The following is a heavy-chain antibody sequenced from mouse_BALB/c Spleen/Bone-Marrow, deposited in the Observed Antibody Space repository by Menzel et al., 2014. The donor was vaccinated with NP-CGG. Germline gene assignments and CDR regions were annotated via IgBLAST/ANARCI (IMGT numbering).Heavy chain of an antibody. CDR1: GYSFTDYL. D-gene: IGHD2-3*01. V-gene: IGHV1-54*01. CDR2: INPGSGST. CDR3: ARYDGYFDY. Sequence: VQLVESGAELVRPETSVKVSCKASGYSFTDYLMEWLKQRPGQGLEWIGVINPGSGSTNYNEKFKDKATLTADKSSSTAYMQLSSLTSDDSAVYFCARYDGYFDYWGQGTILTVSS. J-gene: IGHJ2*01.